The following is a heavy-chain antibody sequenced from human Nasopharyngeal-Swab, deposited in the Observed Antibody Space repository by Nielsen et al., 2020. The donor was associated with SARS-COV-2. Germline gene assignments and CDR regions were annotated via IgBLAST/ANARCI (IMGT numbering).Heavy chain of an antibody. CDR2: INPNSGGT. D-gene: IGHD3-10*01. V-gene: IGHV1-2*06. J-gene: IGHJ4*02. CDR3: ATAPQGIFDY. Sequence: WVRQAPGQGLEWMGRINPNSGGTNYAQKFQGGVTMTRDTSISTAYMELSRLRSDDTAVYCCATAPQGIFDYWGQGTLVTVSS.